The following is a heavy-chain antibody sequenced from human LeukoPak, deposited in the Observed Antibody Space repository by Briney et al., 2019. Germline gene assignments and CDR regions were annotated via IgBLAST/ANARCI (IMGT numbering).Heavy chain of an antibody. CDR2: ISWNSGSI. CDR1: GFTFDDYA. J-gene: IGHJ2*01. V-gene: IGHV3-9*01. Sequence: PGRSLRLSCAASGFTFDDYAMHWVRQAPGKGLEWVSGISWNSGSIGYADSVKGRFTISRENAKNSLYLQMNSLRPEDSALYYCAKGTTVLLPYFDPWGRGTLVTVSS. D-gene: IGHD2/OR15-2a*01. CDR3: AKGTTVLLPYFDP.